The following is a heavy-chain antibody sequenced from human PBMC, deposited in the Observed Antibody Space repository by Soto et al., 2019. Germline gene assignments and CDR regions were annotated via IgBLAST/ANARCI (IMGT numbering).Heavy chain of an antibody. CDR1: GYGFTGYC. CDR3: ARHLVVVAAEGYYYYGMDV. D-gene: IGHD2-15*01. Sequence: YLKITCKGSGYGFTGYCISSSRPLPGKGLEWMGRIDPSDSYTNYSPSFQGHVTISADKSISTAYLQWSRLKASDTAMYYCARHLVVVAAEGYYYYGMDVWGQGTTVTVSS. V-gene: IGHV5-10-1*01. J-gene: IGHJ6*02. CDR2: IDPSDSYT.